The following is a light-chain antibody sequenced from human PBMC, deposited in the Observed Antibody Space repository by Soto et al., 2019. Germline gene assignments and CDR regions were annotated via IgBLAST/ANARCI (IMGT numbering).Light chain of an antibody. CDR2: GAS. CDR3: QQLTDRSKQWK. V-gene: IGKV3D-20*02. CDR1: QSVSNNY. Sequence: EIVMTHTPVTLSSSPLDPSPISFEASQSVSNNYLAGYHQKPGQPPRRVIYGASNRATAIPDRCSASGAGTDFTLTISSLEPEDFAVYYCQQLTDRSKQWKLGQGTKVEI. J-gene: IGKJ1*01.